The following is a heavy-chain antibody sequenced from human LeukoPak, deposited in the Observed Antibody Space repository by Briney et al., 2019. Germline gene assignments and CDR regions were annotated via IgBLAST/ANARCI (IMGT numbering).Heavy chain of an antibody. CDR1: GYSISSGYY. V-gene: IGHV4-38-2*02. CDR3: AREGWQWLVHAFDI. D-gene: IGHD6-19*01. Sequence: SETLSLICSVSGYSISSGYYWTWIRQPPGKGLEWIGNMYHSGSTYNNPSLKSRVTVSVDTSKNQFSLKLSSVTAADTAVYYCAREGWQWLVHAFDIWGQGTMVTVSS. CDR2: MYHSGST. J-gene: IGHJ3*02.